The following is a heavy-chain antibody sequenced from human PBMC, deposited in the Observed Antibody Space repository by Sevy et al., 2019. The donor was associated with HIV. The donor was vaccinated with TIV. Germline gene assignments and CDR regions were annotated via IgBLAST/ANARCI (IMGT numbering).Heavy chain of an antibody. CDR2: IYYSGST. V-gene: IGHV4-39*01. J-gene: IGHJ4*02. D-gene: IGHD1-20*01. CDR1: GGSISSSSYY. Sequence: SETLSLTCTVSGGSISSSSYYWGWIRQPPGKGLEWIGGIYYSGSTYYNPSLKSRVTISVATSKNQFSLKLSSVTAADTAVYYCARLNWRPFDYWGQGTLVTVSS. CDR3: ARLNWRPFDY.